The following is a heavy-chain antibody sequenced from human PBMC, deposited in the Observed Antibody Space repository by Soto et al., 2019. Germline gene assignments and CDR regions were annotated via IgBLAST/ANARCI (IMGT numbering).Heavy chain of an antibody. CDR3: ARDHRTTYYYDSSGRYWYFDL. V-gene: IGHV3-21*01. D-gene: IGHD3-22*01. J-gene: IGHJ2*01. CDR2: ISSSSSYI. Sequence: PGGSLRLSCAASGFSFSSYSMNWVRQAPGKGLEWVSSISSSSSYIYYADSVKGRFTISRDNAKNSLYLQMNSLRAEDTAVYYCARDHRTTYYYDSSGRYWYFDLWGRGTLVTVSS. CDR1: GFSFSSYS.